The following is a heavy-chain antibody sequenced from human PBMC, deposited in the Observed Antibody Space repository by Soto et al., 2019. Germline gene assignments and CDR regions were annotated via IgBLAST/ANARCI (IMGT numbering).Heavy chain of an antibody. V-gene: IGHV1-2*04. D-gene: IGHD3-3*01. CDR3: ARRAIYYGMDV. CDR1: GYTFTGYS. CDR2: INPNSGGT. Sequence: QVQLVQSGAEVKKPGASVKVSCKASGYTFTGYSMHWVRQAPGQGLEWMGWINPNSGGTNYAQKLQGWVTMTRYTSISPAYMELSRLRSDDTAVYYCARRAIYYGMDVWGHGTTVTVSS. J-gene: IGHJ6*02.